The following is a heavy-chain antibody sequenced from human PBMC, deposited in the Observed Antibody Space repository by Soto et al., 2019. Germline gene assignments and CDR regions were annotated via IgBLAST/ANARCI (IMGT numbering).Heavy chain of an antibody. V-gene: IGHV3-23*01. J-gene: IGHJ4*02. CDR2: ISGSGGST. CDR1: GFTVSSNY. CDR3: AKDPPPSFHLGELSHHDVFDY. D-gene: IGHD3-16*02. Sequence: PGGSLRLSCAASGFTVSSNYMSWVRQAPGKGLEWVSAISGSGGSTYYADSVKGRFTISRDNSKNTLYLQMNSLRAEDTAVYYCAKDPPPSFHLGELSHHDVFDYWGQGTLVTVSS.